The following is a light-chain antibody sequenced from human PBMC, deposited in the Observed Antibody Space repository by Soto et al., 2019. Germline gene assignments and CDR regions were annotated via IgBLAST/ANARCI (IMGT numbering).Light chain of an antibody. CDR2: DAS. V-gene: IGKV3-11*01. CDR3: QQRSNC. CDR1: QSVRSY. J-gene: IGKJ4*01. Sequence: EIVLTQSQATLSLSPGERATLSCRDSQSVRSYLAWYQPKPGQAPRLLIYDASNRATGIPARFSGSGSGTYFTLTISSREPEAFAVYYCQQRSNCVGGGTKVEIK.